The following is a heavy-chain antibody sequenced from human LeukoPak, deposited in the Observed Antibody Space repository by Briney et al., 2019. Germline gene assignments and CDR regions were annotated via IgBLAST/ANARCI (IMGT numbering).Heavy chain of an antibody. CDR1: GFTFSSYW. V-gene: IGHV3-74*01. CDR2: INSDGSST. Sequence: PGGSLRLSCAASGFTFSSYWMHWVRQAPGKGLVWVSRINSDGSSTSYADSVKGRFTISRDNSKNTLYLQMNSLRAEDTAVYYCAKDHPPAVAGHRDIDYWGQGTLVTVSS. CDR3: AKDHPPAVAGHRDIDY. J-gene: IGHJ4*02. D-gene: IGHD6-19*01.